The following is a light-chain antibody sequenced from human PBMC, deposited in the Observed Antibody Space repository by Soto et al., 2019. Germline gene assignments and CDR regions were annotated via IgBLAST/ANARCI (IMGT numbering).Light chain of an antibody. CDR1: TSDIGGYNY. CDR3: SSFSDVSTGV. Sequence: QSVLTQPASVSGSPGQSISISCTGSTSDIGGYNYVSWYQQHPGKAPKLMIYEVNNRPSGVSDRFSGSKSDNTASLTISGLQAEDEADYYCSSFSDVSTGVFGTGTQLTVL. CDR2: EVN. J-gene: IGLJ1*01. V-gene: IGLV2-14*01.